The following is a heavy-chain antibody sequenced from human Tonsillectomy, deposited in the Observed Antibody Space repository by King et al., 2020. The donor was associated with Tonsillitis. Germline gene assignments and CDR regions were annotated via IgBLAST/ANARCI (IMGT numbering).Heavy chain of an antibody. J-gene: IGHJ4*02. CDR1: GFSLSTSGVG. Sequence: VTLKESGPTLVKPTQTLTLTCTFSGFSLSTSGVGVGWIRQPPGKALEWLALIYWDDDKRYSPSLKSRPTITKYTSKNQVVLTRTQMDPVATATYYCAHRYYYDGSGYWGFDYWGQGTLVTVSS. CDR2: IYWDDDK. V-gene: IGHV2-5*02. CDR3: AHRYYYDGSGYWGFDY. D-gene: IGHD3-22*01.